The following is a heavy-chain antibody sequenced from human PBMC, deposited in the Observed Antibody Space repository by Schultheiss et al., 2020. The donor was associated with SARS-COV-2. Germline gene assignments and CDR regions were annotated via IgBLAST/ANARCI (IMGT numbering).Heavy chain of an antibody. Sequence: GGSLRLSCAASGFTFDDYAMHWVRQAPGKGLEWVSAISGSGGSTYYADSVKGRFTISRDNARNSLYLQMNSLRAEDTAVYYCAKQKGGFLDWPDYWGQGTLVTVSS. V-gene: IGHV3-23*01. J-gene: IGHJ4*02. D-gene: IGHD3/OR15-3a*01. CDR1: GFTFDDYA. CDR2: ISGSGGST. CDR3: AKQKGGFLDWPDY.